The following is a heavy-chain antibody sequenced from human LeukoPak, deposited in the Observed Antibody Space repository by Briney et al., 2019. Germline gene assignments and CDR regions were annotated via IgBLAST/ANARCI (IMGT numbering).Heavy chain of an antibody. CDR1: GGSFSGYY. V-gene: IGHV4-34*01. CDR2: INHSGST. D-gene: IGHD5-12*01. Sequence: SETLSLTCAVYGGSFSGYYWSWIRQPPGKGLEWIGEINHSGSTNYNPSLKSRVTISVDTSKNQFPLKLSSVTAADTAVYYCARLRFHVYYYYYYMDVWGKGTTVTISS. J-gene: IGHJ6*03. CDR3: ARLRFHVYYYYYYMDV.